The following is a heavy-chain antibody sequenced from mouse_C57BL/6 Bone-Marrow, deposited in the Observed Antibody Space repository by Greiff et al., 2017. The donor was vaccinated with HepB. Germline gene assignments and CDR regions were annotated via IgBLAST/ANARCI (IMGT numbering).Heavy chain of an antibody. J-gene: IGHJ2*01. D-gene: IGHD1-1*01. CDR2: IDPETGGT. CDR3: TSQRSSSLDY. CDR1: GYTFTDYE. Sequence: QVQLQQSGAELVRPGASVTLSCKASGYTFTDYEMHWVKQTPVHGLEWIGAIDPETGGTAYNQKFKGKAILTADKSSSTAYMELRSLTSEDSAVYYCTSQRSSSLDYWGQGTTLTVSS. V-gene: IGHV1-15*01.